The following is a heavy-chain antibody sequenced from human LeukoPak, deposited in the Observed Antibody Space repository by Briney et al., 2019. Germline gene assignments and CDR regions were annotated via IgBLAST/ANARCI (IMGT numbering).Heavy chain of an antibody. V-gene: IGHV1-46*01. D-gene: IGHD3-9*01. Sequence: GASVKVSCKASGYTFTSYDINWVRQATGQGLEWMGIINPSGGSTSYAQKFQGRVTMTRDTSTSTVYMELSSLRSEDTAVYYCARATGYYNGYYYYGMDVWGQGTTVTVSS. CDR2: INPSGGST. CDR3: ARATGYYNGYYYYGMDV. CDR1: GYTFTSYD. J-gene: IGHJ6*02.